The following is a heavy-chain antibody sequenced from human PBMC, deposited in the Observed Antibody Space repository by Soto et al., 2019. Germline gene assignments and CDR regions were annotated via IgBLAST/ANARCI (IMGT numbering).Heavy chain of an antibody. CDR2: INPSGGTT. CDR3: ARGPATAPDAY. V-gene: IGHV1-46*02. J-gene: IGHJ4*02. D-gene: IGHD2-2*01. CDR1: GYIFNSYY. Sequence: ASVKVSCKTSGYIFNSYYIHWVRQAPGQGLEWMGIINPSGGTTTYAQKFQGRVTMTRDTSTSTVYMELSSLRSEDTAVYYCARGPATAPDAYWGLGTLVTVSS.